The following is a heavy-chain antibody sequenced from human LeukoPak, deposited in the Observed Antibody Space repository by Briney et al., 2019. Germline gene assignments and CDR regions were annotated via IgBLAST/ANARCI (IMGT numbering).Heavy chain of an antibody. CDR1: GYTFTSYG. CDR2: INPNSGGT. J-gene: IGHJ3*02. CDR3: ARAEQQLVRAFDI. D-gene: IGHD6-13*01. Sequence: ASVKVSCKASGYTFTSYGISWVRQAPGQGLEWMGWINPNSGGTNYAQKFQGRVTMTRDTSISTAYMELSRLRSDDTAVYYCARAEQQLVRAFDIWGQGTMVTVSS. V-gene: IGHV1-2*02.